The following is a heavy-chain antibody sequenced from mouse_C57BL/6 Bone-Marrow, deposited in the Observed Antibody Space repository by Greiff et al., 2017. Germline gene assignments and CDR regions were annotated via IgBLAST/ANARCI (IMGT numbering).Heavy chain of an antibody. Sequence: QVQLQQPGTELVKPGASVKLSCKASGYTFTSYWMHWVKQRPGQGLEWIGNINPSNGGTNYNEKFKSKATLTVDKSSSTSYMQLSSLTSENSAFYYFARSGGLRRLDYWGQGTTLTVSS. CDR3: ARSGGLRRLDY. V-gene: IGHV1-53*01. CDR2: INPSNGGT. CDR1: GYTFTSYW. D-gene: IGHD2-4*01. J-gene: IGHJ2*01.